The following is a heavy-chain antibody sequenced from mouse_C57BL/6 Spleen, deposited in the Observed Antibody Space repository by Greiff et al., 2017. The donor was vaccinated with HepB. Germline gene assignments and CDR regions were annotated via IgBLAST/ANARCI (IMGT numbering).Heavy chain of an antibody. J-gene: IGHJ3*01. CDR1: GYTFTSYW. Sequence: VQLQQPGAELVKPGASVTVSCKASGYTFTSYWMHWVKQRPGQGLEWIGRIHPSDSDTNYNPKFKGKATLPVDKSSSTAYMQLSSLTSEDSAFYYCAIGYYYGSSFWFAYWGQGTLVTVSA. CDR3: AIGYYYGSSFWFAY. D-gene: IGHD1-1*01. V-gene: IGHV1-74*01. CDR2: IHPSDSDT.